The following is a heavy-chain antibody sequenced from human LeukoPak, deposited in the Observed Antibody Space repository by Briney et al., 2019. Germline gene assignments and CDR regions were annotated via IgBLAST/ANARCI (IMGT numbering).Heavy chain of an antibody. CDR1: GYTFTSYG. CDR2: ISAYNGNT. Sequence: PGASVKVSCKASGYTFTSYGISWVRQAPGQGLEWMGWISAYNGNTNYAQKLQGRVTMTTDTSTSTAYMELRSLRSDDTAVYYCARDPRYSSSWAAWNWFDPWGQGTLVTVSS. J-gene: IGHJ5*02. CDR3: ARDPRYSSSWAAWNWFDP. V-gene: IGHV1-18*01. D-gene: IGHD6-13*01.